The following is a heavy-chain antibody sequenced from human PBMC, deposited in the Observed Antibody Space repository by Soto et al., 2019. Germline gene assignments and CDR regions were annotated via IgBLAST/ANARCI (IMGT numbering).Heavy chain of an antibody. Sequence: QVQLVESGGGVVQPGRCLRLCCAASGFTFSNYGMHWVRQAPGKGLEWVAVIWYDGSNKYYADSVKGRFTISRDNSKNTLYLQMNSLRAEDTAVYYCARASPAAIALVDYWGQGTLVTVSS. CDR2: IWYDGSNK. CDR1: GFTFSNYG. CDR3: ARASPAAIALVDY. D-gene: IGHD2-2*01. J-gene: IGHJ4*02. V-gene: IGHV3-33*01.